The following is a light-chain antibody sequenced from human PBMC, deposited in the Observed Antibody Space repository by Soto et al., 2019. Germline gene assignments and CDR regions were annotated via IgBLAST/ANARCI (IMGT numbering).Light chain of an antibody. Sequence: QSVLTQPASVSGSPGQSITISCTGTSSDVGRYNYVSWYQQYPGKAPKLMIYDVSNRPSGVFNRFSGSKSGNTASLTISGLQADDEADYYCSSYTTSTTLVFGGGTKLTVL. CDR1: SSDVGRYNY. CDR3: SSYTTSTTLV. J-gene: IGLJ3*02. V-gene: IGLV2-14*03. CDR2: DVS.